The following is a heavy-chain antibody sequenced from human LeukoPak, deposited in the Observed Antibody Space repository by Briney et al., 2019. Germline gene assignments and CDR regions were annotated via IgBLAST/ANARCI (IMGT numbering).Heavy chain of an antibody. CDR2: IYSGGST. Sequence: GGSLRLSCAASGFTVSSNYMSWVRQAPGKGLEWVSVIYSGGSTYYADSVKGRFTISRDNSKNTLYLQMNSLRAEDTAVYYCARGLTYYYDSSGYYDYWGQGTLVTVSS. V-gene: IGHV3-66*01. J-gene: IGHJ4*02. D-gene: IGHD3-22*01. CDR1: GFTVSSNY. CDR3: ARGLTYYYDSSGYYDY.